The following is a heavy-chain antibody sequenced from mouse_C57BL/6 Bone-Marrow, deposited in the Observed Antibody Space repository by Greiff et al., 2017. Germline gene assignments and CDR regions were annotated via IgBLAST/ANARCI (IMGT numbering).Heavy chain of an antibody. Sequence: EVMLVESGEGLVKPGGSLKLSCAASGFTFSSYAMSWVRQTPEKRLEWVAYISSGGDYIYYADTVKGRFTISRDNARNTLYLQMSSLKSEDRAMYYCTRAPNWYFDVWGTGTTVTVSS. J-gene: IGHJ1*03. CDR3: TRAPNWYFDV. CDR1: GFTFSSYA. V-gene: IGHV5-9-1*02. CDR2: ISSGGDYI.